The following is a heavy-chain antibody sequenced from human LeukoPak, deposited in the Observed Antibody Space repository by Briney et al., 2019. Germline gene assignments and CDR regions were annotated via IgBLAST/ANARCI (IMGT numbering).Heavy chain of an antibody. CDR3: ARVPMVQGVNVDPCDY. Sequence: GGSLRLSCAASGFTFSSYSMNWVRQAPGKGLGWVSSISSSSSYIYYADSVKGRFTISRDNAKKSLFLQMNSLRAEDTAVYYCARVPMVQGVNVDPCDYWGQGTLVTVSS. CDR2: ISSSSSYI. J-gene: IGHJ4*02. CDR1: GFTFSSYS. D-gene: IGHD3-10*01. V-gene: IGHV3-21*01.